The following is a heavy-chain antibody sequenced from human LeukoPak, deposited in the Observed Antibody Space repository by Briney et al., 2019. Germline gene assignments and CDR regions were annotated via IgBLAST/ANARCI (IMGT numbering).Heavy chain of an antibody. CDR2: LYYSGGT. CDR3: ARQHSSGWLLDY. V-gene: IGHV4-39*01. Sequence: SETLSLTCTVSGGSISSSTYYWGWIRQPPGKGLEWIGSLYYSGGTYYNPSLKSRVTISEDTSKNQFSLKLSSVTAADTAVYYCARQHSSGWLLDYWGQGTLVTVSS. J-gene: IGHJ4*02. CDR1: GGSISSSTYY. D-gene: IGHD6-19*01.